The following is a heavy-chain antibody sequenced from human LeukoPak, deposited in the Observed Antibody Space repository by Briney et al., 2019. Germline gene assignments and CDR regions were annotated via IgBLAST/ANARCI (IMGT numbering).Heavy chain of an antibody. CDR3: AKPDFCSGGSCYSVLRY. J-gene: IGHJ4*02. V-gene: IGHV3-30*02. CDR2: IRYDGSNK. D-gene: IGHD2-15*01. Sequence: PGGSLRLSCAASGFTFSSYGMHWVRQAPGKGLEWVAFIRYDGSNKYYADSVKGRFTISRDNSKNTLYLQMNSLRAEDTAVYYCAKPDFCSGGSCYSVLRYWSQGTLVTVSS. CDR1: GFTFSSYG.